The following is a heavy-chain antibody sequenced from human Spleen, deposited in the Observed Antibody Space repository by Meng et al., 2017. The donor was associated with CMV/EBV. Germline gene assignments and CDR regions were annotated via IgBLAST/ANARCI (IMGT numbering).Heavy chain of an antibody. V-gene: IGHV3-30*02. CDR1: GFTFSSYT. D-gene: IGHD5-24*01. CDR2: IRSDGRNK. CDR3: ARLDNYGY. Sequence: GESLKISCAASGFTFSSYTTHWVRQAPGKGLEWVAFIRSDGRNKYYADSVKGRFTISRDNAKNSLFLQMNNLRAEDTAVYYCARLDNYGYWGQGTLVTVSS. J-gene: IGHJ4*02.